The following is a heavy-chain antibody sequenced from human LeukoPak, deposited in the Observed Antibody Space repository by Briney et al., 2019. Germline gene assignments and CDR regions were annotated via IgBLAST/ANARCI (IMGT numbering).Heavy chain of an antibody. D-gene: IGHD3-22*01. CDR2: IYFSGST. Sequence: SETLSLTCTVSGGSISSSSYYWGWLRQPPGKGLEWIVSIYFSGSTYYNPSLKSRVTISVDTSKNQFSLKLSSVTAADTAVYYCASQDYYDSSGYYGPGAFDIWGQGTMVTVSS. J-gene: IGHJ3*02. CDR1: GGSISSSSYY. CDR3: ASQDYYDSSGYYGPGAFDI. V-gene: IGHV4-39*01.